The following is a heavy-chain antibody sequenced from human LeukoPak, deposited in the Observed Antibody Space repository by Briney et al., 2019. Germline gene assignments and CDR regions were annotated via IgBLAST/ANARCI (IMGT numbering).Heavy chain of an antibody. CDR1: GYTFSSYG. J-gene: IGHJ6*03. Sequence: ASVKVSCKASGYTFSSYGINWVRQATGQGLEWMGWMNPNSGNTGYAQKFQGRVTMTRNTSISTAYMELRSLRSEDTAVYYCARGDSSGWYDYYYYYMDVWGKGTTVTVSS. D-gene: IGHD6-19*01. CDR3: ARGDSSGWYDYYYYYMDV. CDR2: MNPNSGNT. V-gene: IGHV1-8*01.